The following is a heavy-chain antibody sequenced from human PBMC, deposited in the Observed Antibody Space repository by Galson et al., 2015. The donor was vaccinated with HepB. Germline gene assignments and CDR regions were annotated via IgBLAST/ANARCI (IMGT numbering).Heavy chain of an antibody. V-gene: IGHV4-59*01. D-gene: IGHD5-18*01. CDR3: ARARGKNQDTAMVTGYYGMDV. J-gene: IGHJ6*02. CDR1: GGSISSYY. CDR2: IYYSGST. Sequence: LSLTCTVSGGSISSYYWSWIRQPPGKGLEWIGYIYYSGSTNYNPSLKSRVTISVDTSKNQFSLKLSSVTAADTAVYYCARARGKNQDTAMVTGYYGMDVWGQGTTVTVSS.